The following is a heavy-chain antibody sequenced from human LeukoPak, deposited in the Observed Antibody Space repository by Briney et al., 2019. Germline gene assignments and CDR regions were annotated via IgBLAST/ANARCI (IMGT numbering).Heavy chain of an antibody. J-gene: IGHJ4*02. CDR1: EFTTSSCA. CDR3: AKARGRDGYKDELDY. CDR2: ISGSGGST. D-gene: IGHD5-24*01. V-gene: IGHV3-23*01. Sequence: PGGSLRLSCAASEFTTSSCAMSWGRQAPGEGLEWVSVISGSGGSTYYADSVKGRFTISRDNSKNTLYLQLNSLRAEDTAVYYCAKARGRDGYKDELDYWGQGTLVTVSS.